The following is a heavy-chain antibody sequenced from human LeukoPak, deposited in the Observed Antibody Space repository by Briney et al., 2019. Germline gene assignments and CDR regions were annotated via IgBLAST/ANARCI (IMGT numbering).Heavy chain of an antibody. CDR1: GGSISSYY. V-gene: IGHV4-59*01. D-gene: IGHD3-10*01. J-gene: IGHJ3*02. CDR3: AAMVRGVIWAFDI. CDR2: IYYSGST. Sequence: PSETLSLNCTVSGGSISSYYWSWIRQPPGQGLEGIGYIYYSGSTNYNPSLKSRVTISVDTSKNQFSLKLSSVTAADTAVYYCAAMVRGVIWAFDIWGQGTMVTVSS.